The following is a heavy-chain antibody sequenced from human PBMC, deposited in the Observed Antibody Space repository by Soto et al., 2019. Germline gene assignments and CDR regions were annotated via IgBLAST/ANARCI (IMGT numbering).Heavy chain of an antibody. D-gene: IGHD2-15*01. CDR1: GGSVSSGSYY. V-gene: IGHV4-61*01. CDR2: IYYSGST. CDR3: ASNVYCSGGSCYFDY. Sequence: QVQLQESGPGLVKPSETLSLTCTVSGGSVSSGSYYWSWIRQPPGKGLEWIGYIYYSGSTNYNPSLKSRVTMSVDTSKNQFSLKLSSVTAADTAVYYCASNVYCSGGSCYFDYWGQGTLVTVSS. J-gene: IGHJ4*02.